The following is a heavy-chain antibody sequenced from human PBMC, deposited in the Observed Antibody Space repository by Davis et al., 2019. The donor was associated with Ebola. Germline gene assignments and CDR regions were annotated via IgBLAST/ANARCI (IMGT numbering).Heavy chain of an antibody. V-gene: IGHV3-30*18. Sequence: SLRLSCAASGFTFSRSGMHWVRQAPGKGLEWVAIISYAGSNKYYADSVKGRFTISRDNSKNTLYLQMSSLRAEDTAVYYCVKEALRTVATPRNWFDPWGQGTLVTVSS. J-gene: IGHJ5*02. CDR2: ISYAGSNK. CDR3: VKEALRTVATPRNWFDP. D-gene: IGHD5-12*01. CDR1: GFTFSRSG.